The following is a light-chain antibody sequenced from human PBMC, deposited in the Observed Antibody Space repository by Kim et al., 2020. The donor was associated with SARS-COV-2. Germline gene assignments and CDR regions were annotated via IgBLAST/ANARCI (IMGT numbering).Light chain of an antibody. CDR3: QQYNNWPYT. CDR1: QSVSSN. Sequence: SVSPGERATLSCRASQSVSSNLAWYQQTPGQAPRLLNYGASTRATGIPARFSGTGSGTEFTLTISSLQSEDFAVYYCQQYNNWPYTFGQGANLEIK. CDR2: GAS. J-gene: IGKJ2*01. V-gene: IGKV3-15*01.